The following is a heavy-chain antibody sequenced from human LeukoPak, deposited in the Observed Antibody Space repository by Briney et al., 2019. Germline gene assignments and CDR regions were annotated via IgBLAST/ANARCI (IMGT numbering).Heavy chain of an antibody. CDR2: INPNSGAT. CDR1: GYTFTDKH. Sequence: ASVKVSCKASGYTFTDKHIHWVRQAPGQGPEWMGWINPNSGATKYAQKSQGRVTMTRDTSIRTGDMELSRLTSDDTALYYCALKAGGHQGDPLFDYWGQGTLITVSS. D-gene: IGHD3-16*01. J-gene: IGHJ4*02. V-gene: IGHV1-2*02. CDR3: ALKAGGHQGDPLFDY.